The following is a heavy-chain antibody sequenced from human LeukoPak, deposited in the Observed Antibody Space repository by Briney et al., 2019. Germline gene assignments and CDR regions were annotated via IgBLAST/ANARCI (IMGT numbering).Heavy chain of an antibody. CDR2: IYTSGTT. CDR1: GASISTYY. J-gene: IGHJ4*02. D-gene: IGHD4-17*01. Sequence: SETLSLTCTISGASISTYYWTWIRQPAGKGLEWIGRIYTSGTTNYNPSLKNRVTMSVDTSKNQFSPKLSSVTAADTVVYYCARGYGDYVGIENYFDYWGQGTLVTVSS. V-gene: IGHV4-4*07. CDR3: ARGYGDYVGIENYFDY.